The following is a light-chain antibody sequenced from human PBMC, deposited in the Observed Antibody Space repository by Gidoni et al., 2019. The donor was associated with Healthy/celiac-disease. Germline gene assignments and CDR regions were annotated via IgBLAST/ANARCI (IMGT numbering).Light chain of an antibody. Sequence: DIQMTQSPPSLSASVGDRVTITCRASQSISSYLNWYQPKPGKAPKLLIYAASSLQSGVPSRFSGSGSGTDFTLTISSLQPEDFATYYCQQSYSTPYTFXXXTKLEIK. J-gene: IGKJ2*01. V-gene: IGKV1-39*01. CDR3: QQSYSTPYT. CDR1: QSISSY. CDR2: AAS.